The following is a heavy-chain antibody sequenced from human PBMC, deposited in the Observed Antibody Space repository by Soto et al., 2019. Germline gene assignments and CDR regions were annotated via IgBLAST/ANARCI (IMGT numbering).Heavy chain of an antibody. CDR2: ISYDGSNK. Sequence: GGSLRLSCAASGFTFSSYAMHWVRQAPGKGLEWVAVISYDGSNKYYADSVKGRFTISRDNSKNTLYLQMNSLRAEDTAVYYCARPVEYSSSPTWGGDYWGQGTLVTVSS. CDR1: GFTFSSYA. D-gene: IGHD6-6*01. J-gene: IGHJ4*02. V-gene: IGHV3-30-3*01. CDR3: ARPVEYSSSPTWGGDY.